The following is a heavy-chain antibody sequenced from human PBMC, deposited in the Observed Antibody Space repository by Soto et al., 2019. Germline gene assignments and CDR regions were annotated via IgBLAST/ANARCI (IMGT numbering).Heavy chain of an antibody. CDR1: GFTFSSYG. CDR3: AKDRVVYFDY. D-gene: IGHD2-15*01. CDR2: ISYDGSNK. V-gene: IGHV3-30*18. J-gene: IGHJ4*02. Sequence: GGFLRLSCAASGFTFSSYGMHWVRQAPGKGLEWVAVISYDGSNKYYADSVKGRFTISRDNSKNTLYLQMNSLRAEDTAVYYCAKDRVVYFDYWGQGTLVTVSS.